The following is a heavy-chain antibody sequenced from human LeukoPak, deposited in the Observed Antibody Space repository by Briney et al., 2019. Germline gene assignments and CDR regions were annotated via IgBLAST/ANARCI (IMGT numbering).Heavy chain of an antibody. CDR1: GFTFSSYA. Sequence: AGSLRLSCAASGFTFSSYAMSWIRQAPGKGLEWVSYISSSGSTIYYADSVKGRFTISRDNAKNSLYLQMNSLRAEDTAVYYCARDPHYYDSSGYVDYWGQGTLVTVSS. CDR3: ARDPHYYDSSGYVDY. V-gene: IGHV3-11*01. J-gene: IGHJ4*02. CDR2: ISSSGSTI. D-gene: IGHD3-22*01.